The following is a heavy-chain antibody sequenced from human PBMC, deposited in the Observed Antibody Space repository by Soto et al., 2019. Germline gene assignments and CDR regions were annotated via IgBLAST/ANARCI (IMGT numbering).Heavy chain of an antibody. J-gene: IGHJ3*02. CDR1: GFTFSSYG. CDR3: ARRGGYCSSTTCLDAFDI. D-gene: IGHD2-2*01. Sequence: GGSLRLSCAASGFTFSSYGMHWVRQAPGKGLEWVAVISYDGSNKYYADSVKGRFTISRDNSKNTLYLQRNSLRAEDTAVYYCARRGGYCSSTTCLDAFDICGQGTMVTVSS. CDR2: ISYDGSNK. V-gene: IGHV3-30*03.